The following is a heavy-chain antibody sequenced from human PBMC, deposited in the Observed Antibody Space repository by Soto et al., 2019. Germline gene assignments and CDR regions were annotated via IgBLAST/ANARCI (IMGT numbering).Heavy chain of an antibody. CDR1: GFTFSSYA. V-gene: IGHV3-23*01. J-gene: IGHJ4*02. CDR3: ALPLKMATMYTFDY. CDR2: ISGSGGST. Sequence: EVQLLESGGGLVQPGGSLRLSCAASGFTFSSYAMSWVRQAPGKGLEWVSAISGSGGSTSYADSVKGRFTISRDNSKNTLYLQMNSLRAEDTAVYYCALPLKMATMYTFDYWGQGTLVTVSS. D-gene: IGHD5-12*01.